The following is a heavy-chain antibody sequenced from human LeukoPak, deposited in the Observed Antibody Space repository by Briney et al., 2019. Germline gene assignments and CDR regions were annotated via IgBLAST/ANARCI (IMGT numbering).Heavy chain of an antibody. CDR2: IITSNRNT. CDR3: ARALGSTIFEVLDY. D-gene: IGHD3-3*01. V-gene: IGHV1-18*01. Sequence: XVXXXXXQGXEWRGLIITSNRNTNYAQKFQGRLTMTTDTSTSTAYMELKSLRSDDTAVYYCARALGSTIFEVLDYWGQGTLVAVSS. J-gene: IGHJ4*02.